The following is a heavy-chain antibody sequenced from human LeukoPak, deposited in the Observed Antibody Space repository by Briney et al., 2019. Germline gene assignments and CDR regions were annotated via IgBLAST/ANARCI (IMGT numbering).Heavy chain of an antibody. CDR1: GFTVSSNY. J-gene: IGHJ4*02. CDR2: IYSGGST. D-gene: IGHD2-2*01. V-gene: IGHV3-66*02. CDR3: ARDIVAVPAARDY. Sequence: PGGSLRLSCAASGFTVSSNYMSWVRQAPGKGLEWVSVIYSGGSTYYADSVKGRFTISRDNSKNTLYLQMNSLRAEDTAVYYCARDIVAVPAARDYWGQGTLVTVSS.